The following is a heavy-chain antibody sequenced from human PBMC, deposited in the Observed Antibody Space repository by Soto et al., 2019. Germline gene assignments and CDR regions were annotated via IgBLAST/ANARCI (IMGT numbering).Heavy chain of an antibody. CDR3: ARGSGTGYYNTYFDY. J-gene: IGHJ4*02. Sequence: ASVEVSCRASGYTFTSYGISWVRQAPGQGLEWMGWISAYNGNTNYAQKLQGRVTMTTDTSTSTAYMELRSLRSDDTAVYYCARGSGTGYYNTYFDYWGQGTLVTVSS. CDR1: GYTFTSYG. D-gene: IGHD3-9*01. V-gene: IGHV1-18*01. CDR2: ISAYNGNT.